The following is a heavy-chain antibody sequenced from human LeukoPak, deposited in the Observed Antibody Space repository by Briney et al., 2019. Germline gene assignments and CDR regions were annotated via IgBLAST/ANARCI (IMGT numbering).Heavy chain of an antibody. J-gene: IGHJ4*02. Sequence: PSETLSLTCTVSGGSISTYYWNWIRQPAGKGLEWIGRIHTSGNTKYNSSVKSRVTMSVDTSNNQFSLNLTSVTAADTAVYYCARRARYWDYFDYWGQGIQVTVSS. CDR1: GGSISTYY. CDR2: IHTSGNT. V-gene: IGHV4-4*07. D-gene: IGHD1-26*01. CDR3: ARRARYWDYFDY.